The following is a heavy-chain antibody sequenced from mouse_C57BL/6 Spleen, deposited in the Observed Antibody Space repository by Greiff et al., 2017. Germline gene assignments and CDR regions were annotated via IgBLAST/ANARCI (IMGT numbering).Heavy chain of an antibody. CDR3: ARSCTTVVAVCPYWYIDV. CDR2: IDPANGNT. V-gene: IGHV14-3*01. J-gene: IGHJ1*03. Sequence: VQLQQSVAELVRPGASVKLSCTASGFNIKNTYMHWVKQRPEQGLEWIGRIDPANGNTKYAPKFQGKATITADTSSNTAYLQLSSLTSEDTAIYYCARSCTTVVAVCPYWYIDVWGTGTTVTVSS. D-gene: IGHD1-1*01. CDR1: GFNIKNTY.